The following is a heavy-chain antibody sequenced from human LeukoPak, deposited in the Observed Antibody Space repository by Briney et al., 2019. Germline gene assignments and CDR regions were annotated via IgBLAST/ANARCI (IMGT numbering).Heavy chain of an antibody. V-gene: IGHV5-51*01. Sequence: GESLNISCQGSGYSFNRYWIGWVRQVPAKGLEWMGVIYSGDSDTRYSPSFQGQVTISADKSISTAYLQWSSLKASDTAIYYCARQIITDCSGDICYSYYFDYWGQGTLVTVS. CDR3: ARQIITDCSGDICYSYYFDY. D-gene: IGHD2-15*01. CDR2: IYSGDSDT. J-gene: IGHJ4*02. CDR1: GYSFNRYW.